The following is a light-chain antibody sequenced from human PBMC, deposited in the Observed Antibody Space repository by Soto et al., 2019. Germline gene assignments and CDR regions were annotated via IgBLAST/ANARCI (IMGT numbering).Light chain of an antibody. CDR1: SSNIESNY. CDR3: ATWDDSLSGLV. Sequence: QSVLTQPPSASGTPGQRVTISCSGSSSNIESNYVYWYQQLPGTAPKLLIYRNNQRPSGVPDRFSVSKSGTSASLAISGLRSEDEADCYCATWDDSLSGLVFGEGTKLTVL. CDR2: RNN. J-gene: IGLJ2*01. V-gene: IGLV1-47*01.